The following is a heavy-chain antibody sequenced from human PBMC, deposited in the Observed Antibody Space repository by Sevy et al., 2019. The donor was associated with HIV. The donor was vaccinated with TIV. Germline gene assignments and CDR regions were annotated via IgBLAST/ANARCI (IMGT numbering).Heavy chain of an antibody. CDR2: LSSDGSTT. D-gene: IGHD1-1*01. Sequence: GGSLRLSCAASGFTFSSYWMNWVRQAPGKGLVWVSRLSSDGSTTIYADSVKGRFTISRDKAKNTLYLQINSLRAEDTAVYYCTRVCDITWNGHYFDYWGQGTLVTVSS. CDR3: TRVCDITWNGHYFDY. J-gene: IGHJ4*02. V-gene: IGHV3-74*01. CDR1: GFTFSSYW.